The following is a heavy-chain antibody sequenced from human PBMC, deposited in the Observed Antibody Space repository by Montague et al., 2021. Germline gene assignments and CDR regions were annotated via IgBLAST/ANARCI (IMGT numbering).Heavy chain of an antibody. J-gene: IGHJ4*02. CDR3: ARGRLATGDFDY. CDR1: SDSLSSVGYS. V-gene: IGHV4-31*03. Sequence: TLSLTCTVSSDSLSSVGYSWTWIRQHPGKGLEWIGYMYYSGSTYYNPSLESRVTISGDTSKNHFSLRLTSVTAADTAVYYCARGRLATGDFDYWGQGTLVTVSS. D-gene: IGHD6-13*01. CDR2: MYYSGST.